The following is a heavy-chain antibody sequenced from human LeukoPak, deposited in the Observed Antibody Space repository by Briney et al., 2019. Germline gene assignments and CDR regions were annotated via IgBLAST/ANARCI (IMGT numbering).Heavy chain of an antibody. CDR2: ISDSGGST. Sequence: PGGSLRLSCVDSGFTFSSHWMSWVRQAPGKGLEWVSAISDSGGSTYYADSVKGRFTISRDNSKNTLYLQMNSLRAEDTAVYYCAKDGWLLNYFDYWGQGTLVTVSS. D-gene: IGHD5-24*01. CDR1: GFTFSSHW. CDR3: AKDGWLLNYFDY. J-gene: IGHJ4*02. V-gene: IGHV3-23*01.